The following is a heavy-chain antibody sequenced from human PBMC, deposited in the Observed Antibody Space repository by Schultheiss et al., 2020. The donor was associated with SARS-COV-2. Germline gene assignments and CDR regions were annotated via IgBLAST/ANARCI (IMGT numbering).Heavy chain of an antibody. D-gene: IGHD2-2*01. CDR2: IWYDGSNK. CDR3: ARKGSVSPPGVPAAGDGMDV. J-gene: IGHJ6*02. V-gene: IGHV3-33*01. CDR1: GFTFSSYG. Sequence: GESLKISCAASGFTFSSYGMHWVRQAPGKGLEWVAVIWYDGSNKYYADSVKGRFTISRDNSKNTLYLQMNSLRAEDTAVYYCARKGSVSPPGVPAAGDGMDVWGQGTTVTVSS.